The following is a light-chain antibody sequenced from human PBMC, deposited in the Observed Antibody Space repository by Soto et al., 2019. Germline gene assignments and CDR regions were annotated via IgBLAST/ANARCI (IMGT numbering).Light chain of an antibody. V-gene: IGKV3-15*01. Sequence: EIMMTQSAATVSVSPRERATLSCRASQSVSSNLAWYQQKPGQAPRLLIYGASTRATGIPARFSGSGSGTDFTLTISSPQSEDFAVYYCQQYNNWPITFGQGTRLEIK. J-gene: IGKJ5*01. CDR3: QQYNNWPIT. CDR1: QSVSSN. CDR2: GAS.